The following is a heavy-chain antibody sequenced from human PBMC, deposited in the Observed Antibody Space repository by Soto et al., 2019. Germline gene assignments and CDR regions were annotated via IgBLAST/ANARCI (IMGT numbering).Heavy chain of an antibody. D-gene: IGHD3-10*02. CDR1: GDTFSSYA. CDR3: ARDPLSSFAMDV. CDR2: IIPTFGRT. V-gene: IGHV1-69*13. Sequence: GASVKVSCKASGDTFSSYAISWVRQAPGKGLEWMGKIIPTFGRTNYAQKFQGRLTISADDSTGTAYMELSSLLSEDTAVYYCARDPLSSFAMDVWGQGTTVTVSS. J-gene: IGHJ6*02.